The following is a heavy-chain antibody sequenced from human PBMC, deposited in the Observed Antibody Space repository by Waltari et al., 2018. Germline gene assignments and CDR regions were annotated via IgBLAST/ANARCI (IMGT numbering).Heavy chain of an antibody. CDR2: IRGNSVYI. V-gene: IGHV3-48*01. CDR1: VYTFSDHT. CDR3: AREFGTIARFDY. J-gene: IGHJ4*02. D-gene: IGHD3-16*01. Sequence: EVQLVESGGGLVQPGGSLRLSCVASVYTFSDHTIIWVRQAPGKGLEWISYIRGNSVYIYYADSVKGRFIVSRDNAQNTAFLQMNTLRAEDTAVYYCAREFGTIARFDYWGQGTLVAVSS.